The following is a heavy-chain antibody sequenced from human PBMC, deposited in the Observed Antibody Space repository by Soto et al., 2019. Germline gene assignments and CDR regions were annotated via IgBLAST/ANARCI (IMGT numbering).Heavy chain of an antibody. CDR2: MNPNSGNT. J-gene: IGHJ6*02. V-gene: IGHV1-8*01. Sequence: ASVKVSCKASGYTFTSYDINWVRQATGQGLEWMGWMNPNSGNTGYAQKFQGRVTMTRNTSISTAYMELSSLRSEDTAVYYCARVSGYYDFWSGYLARNYYYYGMDVWGQGTTVTVSS. CDR3: ARVSGYYDFWSGYLARNYYYYGMDV. CDR1: GYTFTSYD. D-gene: IGHD3-3*01.